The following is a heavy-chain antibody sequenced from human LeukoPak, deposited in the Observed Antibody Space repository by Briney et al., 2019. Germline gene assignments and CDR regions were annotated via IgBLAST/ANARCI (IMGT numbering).Heavy chain of an antibody. V-gene: IGHV1-69*06. CDR3: ARGRLEWELPVDFDF. Sequence: APVKVSCKASGGGFGNYGITWVRQAPGQGLQWVGGAIPIFDSSNYAPKFQARVTISADRSTSTAYMELRTLTSEDTAVYYCARGRLEWELPVDFDFWGQGTLVTVSS. J-gene: IGHJ4*02. CDR1: GGGFGNYG. D-gene: IGHD1-26*01. CDR2: AIPIFDSS.